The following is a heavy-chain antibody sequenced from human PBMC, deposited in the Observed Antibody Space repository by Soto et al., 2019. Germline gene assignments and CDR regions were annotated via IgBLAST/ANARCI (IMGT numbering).Heavy chain of an antibody. CDR2: IYPGDSDT. J-gene: IGHJ4*02. V-gene: IGHV5-51*01. Sequence: PGESLKISCKASGYSFTNYWIGCVRQMPGKGLEWLGIIYPGDSDTRYSPSFQGQVTISADKSITTAYLQWSSLKASDTAIYYCARRPRGVSGSYYDYWGQGVLVTVSS. D-gene: IGHD1-26*01. CDR1: GYSFTNYW. CDR3: ARRPRGVSGSYYDY.